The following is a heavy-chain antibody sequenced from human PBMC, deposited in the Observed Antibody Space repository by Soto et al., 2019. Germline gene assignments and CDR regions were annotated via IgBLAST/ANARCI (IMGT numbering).Heavy chain of an antibody. V-gene: IGHV4-34*01. CDR1: GGSFRGYY. CDR3: ARLVFCSGDRCARDY. Sequence: QVQLQQWGAGLLKPSETLSLTCAVYGGSFRGYYWSWIRQHPGKGLEWIAEINHSGYTNYNPSLKSRVTISVDTSKYQFSLKLSSLISADTAVYFCARLVFCSGDRCARDYCGQGTLVTVSS. J-gene: IGHJ4*02. D-gene: IGHD2-15*01. CDR2: INHSGYT.